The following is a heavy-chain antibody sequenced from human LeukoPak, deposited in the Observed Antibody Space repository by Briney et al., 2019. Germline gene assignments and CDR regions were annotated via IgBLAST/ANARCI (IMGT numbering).Heavy chain of an antibody. Sequence: PGGSLTLSCAASGHSGFTFSAYAMTWVRKAPAKGLEWVSFIRGSGESTYYGDSVKGRFTISRDNSKNTLYLQMSSLRAEDTAVYYCAGAYYYGSGTYYNEGLYDTDVWGQGTMVTVSS. D-gene: IGHD3-10*01. V-gene: IGHV3-23*01. CDR2: IRGSGEST. CDR1: GHSGFTFSAYA. J-gene: IGHJ6*03. CDR3: AGAYYYGSGTYYNEGLYDTDV.